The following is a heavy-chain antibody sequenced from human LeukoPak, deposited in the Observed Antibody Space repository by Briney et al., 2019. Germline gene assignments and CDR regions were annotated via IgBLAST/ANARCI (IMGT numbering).Heavy chain of an antibody. CDR1: GFTVSSNF. Sequence: PGGSLRLSCAASGFTVSSNFLSWVRQAPGKGLEWVSVIYSGGSTYYADSVKGRFTISRDNSKNTLYLQMNSLRAEDTAEYYGARVGGSSWYDYYYYGMDVWGKGTTVTVSS. V-gene: IGHV3-53*01. CDR3: ARVGGSSWYDYYYYGMDV. J-gene: IGHJ6*04. CDR2: IYSGGST. D-gene: IGHD6-13*01.